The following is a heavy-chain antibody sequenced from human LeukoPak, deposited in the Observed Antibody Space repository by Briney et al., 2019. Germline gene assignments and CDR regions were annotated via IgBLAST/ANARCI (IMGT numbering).Heavy chain of an antibody. CDR3: AREITMIVVVITREFDY. J-gene: IGHJ4*02. Sequence: GGSLRLSCAASGFTFSSYAMHWVRQAPGKGLEWQAVISYDGSNKYYADSVKGRFTISRDNSKNTLYLQMNSLRAEDTAVYYCAREITMIVVVITREFDYWGQGTLVTVSS. V-gene: IGHV3-30*04. CDR2: ISYDGSNK. CDR1: GFTFSSYA. D-gene: IGHD3-22*01.